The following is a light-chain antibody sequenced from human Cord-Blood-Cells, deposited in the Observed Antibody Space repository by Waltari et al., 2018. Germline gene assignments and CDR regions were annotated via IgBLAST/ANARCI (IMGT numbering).Light chain of an antibody. Sequence: QSALTQPASVSGSPGQSITISCTGTSSDVGSYHLLSWYQQHPGKAPKLMIDEGSKRPSGVSNRFSGSKSGNTASLTISGLQAEDEADYYCCSYAGSSTFRVFGGGTKLTVL. CDR2: EGS. J-gene: IGLJ3*02. V-gene: IGLV2-23*01. CDR3: CSYAGSSTFRV. CDR1: SSDVGSYHL.